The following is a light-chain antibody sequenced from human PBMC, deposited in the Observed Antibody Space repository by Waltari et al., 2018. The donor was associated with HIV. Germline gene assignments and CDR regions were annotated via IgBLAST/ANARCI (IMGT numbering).Light chain of an antibody. CDR2: GNK. CDR3: QSYDITLSASVV. CDR1: TSNIGADYD. J-gene: IGLJ2*01. Sequence: QSVLTQPPSVSGAPGQRVTISCTGSTSNIGADYDVHWYQQIPGTAPKLLISGNKNRPSWFPDRFSASKSGTSASLTITGLQAEDEADYFCQSYDITLSASVVFGGGTKLTVL. V-gene: IGLV1-40*01.